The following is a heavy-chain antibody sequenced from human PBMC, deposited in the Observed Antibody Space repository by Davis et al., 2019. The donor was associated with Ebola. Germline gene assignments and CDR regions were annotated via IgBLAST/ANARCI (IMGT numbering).Heavy chain of an antibody. CDR3: ARGGYYTQIYYYHGMGV. CDR2: LGTSADT. V-gene: IGHV3-21*01. J-gene: IGHJ6*02. D-gene: IGHD3-22*01. Sequence: GESLKISCAASGFTFSSYWMSWVRQAPGKGLEWVSTLGTSADTYYADSVKGRFTISRDNAKNTLYLQMNSLRAEDTGVYYCARGGYYTQIYYYHGMGVWGQGTTVTVSS. CDR1: GFTFSSYW.